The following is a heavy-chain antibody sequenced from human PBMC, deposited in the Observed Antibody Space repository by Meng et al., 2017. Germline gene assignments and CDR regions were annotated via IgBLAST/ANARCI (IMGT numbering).Heavy chain of an antibody. CDR1: VCTVCCYA. Sequence: GAEVKRPGASVKLSCKASVCTVCCYAMNWVRQAHGQGLEWRCWSKINPGNPTNAPRFTRRFVFAVDTSVSSSQMQTSVPTAEATAEYYGASTSPRDRSVLPFDYWGQGTLVTVSS. V-gene: IGHV7-4-1*01. D-gene: IGHD2-2*01. CDR2: SKINPGNP. CDR3: ASTSPRDRSVLPFDY. J-gene: IGHJ4*02.